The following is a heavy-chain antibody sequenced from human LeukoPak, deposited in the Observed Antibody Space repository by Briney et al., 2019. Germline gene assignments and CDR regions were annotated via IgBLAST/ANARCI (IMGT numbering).Heavy chain of an antibody. Sequence: SQTLPLTCTVSGGSISSGDYYWSWIRQPPGKGLEWIGYIYYSGSTYYNPSLKSRVTISVDTSKNQFSLKLSSVTAADTAVYYCAAADAAEYFQHWGQGTLVTVSS. J-gene: IGHJ1*01. CDR1: GGSISSGDYY. CDR3: AAADAAEYFQH. D-gene: IGHD2-15*01. CDR2: IYYSGST. V-gene: IGHV4-30-4*01.